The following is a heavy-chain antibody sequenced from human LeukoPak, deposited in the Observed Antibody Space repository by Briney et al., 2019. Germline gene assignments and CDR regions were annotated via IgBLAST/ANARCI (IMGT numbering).Heavy chain of an antibody. CDR1: GVFISSYY. V-gene: IGHV4-59*01. J-gene: IGHJ6*03. CDR2: IYYSGST. Sequence: PSETLSLTCTASGVFISSYYWSWIRQAPGKGLEWIGYIYYSGSTNYNPSLKSRVTISVDTSKNQFSLKLSSVTAADTAVYYCARGAARYYYYYMDVWGKGTTVTVSS. CDR3: ARGAARYYYYYMDV.